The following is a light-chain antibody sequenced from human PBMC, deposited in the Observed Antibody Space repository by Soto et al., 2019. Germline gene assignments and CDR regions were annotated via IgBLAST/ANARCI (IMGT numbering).Light chain of an antibody. J-gene: IGKJ1*01. V-gene: IGKV3-15*01. Sequence: ILMTQSPATLSVSPGERATLSCRASQSVSNNLAWYQQKPGQAPSLLIYDASTRATGIPASFSGSGSGTEFTLTIRGLQSEDFAVYYCQQYNNWPPWTFGQGTRVEIK. CDR3: QQYNNWPPWT. CDR1: QSVSNN. CDR2: DAS.